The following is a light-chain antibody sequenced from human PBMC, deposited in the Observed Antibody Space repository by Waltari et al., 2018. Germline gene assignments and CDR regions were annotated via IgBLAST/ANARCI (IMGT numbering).Light chain of an antibody. J-gene: IGLJ2*01. Sequence: QSALTQPPSASGSPGQSVTISCTGTSSAIGDSNSVSCSQQPPGNVPKLMIYDVYKRPSCVPDRFSGYKSGNTAFLTVSGLQGEDEADYYCSSFAGTHHVVFGGGTKLTVL. CDR3: SSFAGTHHVV. CDR2: DVY. V-gene: IGLV2-8*01. CDR1: SSAIGDSNS.